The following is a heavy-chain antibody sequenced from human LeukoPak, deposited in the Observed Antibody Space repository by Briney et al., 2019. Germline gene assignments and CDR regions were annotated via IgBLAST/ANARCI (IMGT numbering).Heavy chain of an antibody. J-gene: IGHJ4*02. CDR2: ITNSGRAT. D-gene: IGHD1-14*01. V-gene: IGHV3-11*04. Sequence: GGALRLSCAGSGFTFSDNYMIWIRQAPGKGVEWVSYITNSGRATYYTDPVKGRVTISMDNAKSSRLLQMNSLRADDTAVYYCARARKGYYFDNWGQGTLVTVSS. CDR3: ARARKGYYFDN. CDR1: GFTFSDNY.